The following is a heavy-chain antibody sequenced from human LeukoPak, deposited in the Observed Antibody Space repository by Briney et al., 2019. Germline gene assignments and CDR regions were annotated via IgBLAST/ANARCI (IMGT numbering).Heavy chain of an antibody. V-gene: IGHV3-21*01. D-gene: IGHD2-15*01. CDR3: ARESSLLSDAFDM. CDR1: GFTFSSYA. Sequence: GGSLRLSCAASGFTFSSYAMSWVRQAPGKGLEWVSSLNDRSTYIYYADSVKGRFTISRDNAKNSLYLQMNSLRAEDTAVYYCARESSLLSDAFDMWGQGTMVTVSS. CDR2: LNDRSTYI. J-gene: IGHJ3*02.